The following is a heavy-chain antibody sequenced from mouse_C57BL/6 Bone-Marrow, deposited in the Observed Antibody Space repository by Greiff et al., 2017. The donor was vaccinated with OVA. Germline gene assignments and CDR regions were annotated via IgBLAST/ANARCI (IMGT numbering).Heavy chain of an antibody. J-gene: IGHJ2*01. CDR3: TTAGVVAEYFDY. CDR1: GFNIKDDY. D-gene: IGHD1-1*01. Sequence: VQLQQSGAELVRPGASVKLSCTASGFNIKDDYMHWVKQRPEQGLEWIGWIDPENGDTEYASKFQGKATITADTSSNTAILQLSSLTSEDTAVYCCTTAGVVAEYFDYWGQGTTLTVSS. CDR2: IDPENGDT. V-gene: IGHV14-4*01.